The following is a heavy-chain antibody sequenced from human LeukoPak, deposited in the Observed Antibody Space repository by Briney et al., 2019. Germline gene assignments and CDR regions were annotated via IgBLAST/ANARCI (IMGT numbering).Heavy chain of an antibody. CDR1: GFTLSTYA. V-gene: IGHV3-23*01. Sequence: GGPLRLSCVTSGFTLSTYAMTWVRQAPGKGPEWGSSINNSGGTTDNSDSVKGRFTISRDNSKNTLYLQMTNVRVEDTAVYYCARDPPGIAASVSGGWGQGTLVTVSS. J-gene: IGHJ4*02. CDR2: INNSGGTT. D-gene: IGHD6-13*01. CDR3: ARDPPGIAASVSGG.